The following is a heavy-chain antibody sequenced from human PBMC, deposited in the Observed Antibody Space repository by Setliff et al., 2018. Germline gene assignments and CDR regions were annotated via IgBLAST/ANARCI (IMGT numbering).Heavy chain of an antibody. V-gene: IGHV3-23*01. J-gene: IGHJ4*02. CDR2: ISGSGGST. CDR1: GFTFSSYA. Sequence: GGSLRLSCAASGFTFSSYAMSWVRQAPGKGLEWVSAISGSGGSTYYADSVKDRFTISRDNSKNILYLQMNNLKSEDTAVYYCAADFPGGAFPFDYLGQGTMVTVSS. CDR3: AADFPGGAFPFDY. D-gene: IGHD2-8*02.